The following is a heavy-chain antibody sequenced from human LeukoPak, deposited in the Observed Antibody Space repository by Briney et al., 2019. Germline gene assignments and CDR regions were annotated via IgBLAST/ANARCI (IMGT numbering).Heavy chain of an antibody. J-gene: IGHJ5*02. CDR1: GGTFSSYA. Sequence: SVKVSCKASGGTFSSYAISWVRQAPGQGLEWMGGIIPIFGTANYAQKFQGRVTITTDESTSTAYMELSSLRPEDTAVYYCARGPTYSSSWSHRGDWFDPWGQGTLVTVSS. V-gene: IGHV1-69*05. D-gene: IGHD6-13*01. CDR2: IIPIFGTA. CDR3: ARGPTYSSSWSHRGDWFDP.